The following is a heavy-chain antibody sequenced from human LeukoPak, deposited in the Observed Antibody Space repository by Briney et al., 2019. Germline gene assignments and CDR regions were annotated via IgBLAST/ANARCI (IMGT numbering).Heavy chain of an antibody. CDR1: GFTFSSYS. CDR3: ARDNYYDSSRSLDY. V-gene: IGHV3-48*02. CDR2: ISSSSSTI. Sequence: GGSLRLSCAASGFTFSSYSMNWVRQAPGKGREWVSYISSSSSTIYYADSVKGRFTISRDNAKNSLYLQMNSLRDEDTAVYYCARDNYYDSSRSLDYWGQGTLVTVSS. D-gene: IGHD3-22*01. J-gene: IGHJ4*02.